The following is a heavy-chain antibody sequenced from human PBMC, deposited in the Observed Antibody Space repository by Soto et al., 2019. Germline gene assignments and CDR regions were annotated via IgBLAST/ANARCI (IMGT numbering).Heavy chain of an antibody. D-gene: IGHD6-19*01. V-gene: IGHV1-24*01. Sequence: ASVKVSCKVSGYTLTELSMHWVRQAPGKGLEWMGGFDPEDGETIYAQKFQGRVTMTEDTSTDTAYMELSSLRSEDTAVYYCATDRYSSGWFERALRDRINGWFDPWGQGTLVTVSS. J-gene: IGHJ5*02. CDR2: FDPEDGET. CDR1: GYTLTELS. CDR3: ATDRYSSGWFERALRDRINGWFDP.